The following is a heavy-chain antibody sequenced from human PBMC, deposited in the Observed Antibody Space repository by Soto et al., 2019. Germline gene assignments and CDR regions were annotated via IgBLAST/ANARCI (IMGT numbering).Heavy chain of an antibody. J-gene: IGHJ6*04. D-gene: IGHD4-17*01. V-gene: IGHV3-7*01. CDR2: IKQDGSEK. Sequence: PGGSLRLSCAASGFTFSTYWMNWVRQAPGKGLEWVANIKQDGSEKYYVDSVKGRFAISRDNAKDSLFLQMNNLRAEDRAVYYCVRDGSTVWGRDVWGEGTTVTVFS. CDR1: GFTFSTYW. CDR3: VRDGSTVWGRDV.